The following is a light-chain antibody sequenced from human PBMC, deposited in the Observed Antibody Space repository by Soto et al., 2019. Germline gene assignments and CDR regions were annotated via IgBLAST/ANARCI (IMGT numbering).Light chain of an antibody. CDR2: TAS. J-gene: IGKJ4*01. CDR3: KQSVGTPLT. CDR1: QNIKKY. V-gene: IGKV1-39*01. Sequence: DIQMTQSPASLSASVGDRVTITCRASQNIKKYLNWYQQKPGKAPNLLIYTASSLHVGLPSRFSGSGSGTDFTLTISSLQPEDFATYYCKQSVGTPLTFGGGTKEEIQ.